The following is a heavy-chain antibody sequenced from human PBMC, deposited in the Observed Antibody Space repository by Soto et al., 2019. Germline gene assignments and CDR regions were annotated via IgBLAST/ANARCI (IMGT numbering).Heavy chain of an antibody. CDR3: ASWALSTIFGVVNSADYYGMTS. J-gene: IGHJ6*02. CDR2: ISSSSSYI. V-gene: IGHV3-21*01. CDR1: GFTFSSYS. D-gene: IGHD3-3*01. Sequence: GSLRLSCAASGFTFSSYSMNWVRQAPGKGLEWVSSISSSSSYIYYADSVKGRFTISRDNAKNSLYLQMNSLRAEDTAVYYCASWALSTIFGVVNSADYYGMTSGAKGPRSPSP.